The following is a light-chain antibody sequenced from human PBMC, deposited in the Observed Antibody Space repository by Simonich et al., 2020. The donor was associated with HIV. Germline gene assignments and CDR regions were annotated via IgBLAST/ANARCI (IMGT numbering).Light chain of an antibody. CDR3: QQRSNWPLFT. CDR2: DAS. V-gene: IGKV3D-20*02. J-gene: IGKJ3*01. Sequence: EIVLTQSPGTLSLSPGDIATLSCRASQSVGSSYLAWSQQKPGLAPWLIIYDASNRATGIPDRFSGSGSGTDFTLTISRLEPEDFAVYYCQQRSNWPLFTFGPGTKVDIK. CDR1: QSVGSSY.